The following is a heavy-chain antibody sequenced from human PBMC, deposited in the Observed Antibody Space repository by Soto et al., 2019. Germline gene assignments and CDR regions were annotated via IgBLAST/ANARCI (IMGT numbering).Heavy chain of an antibody. V-gene: IGHV3-11*01. J-gene: IGHJ5*02. CDR1: GFSFSAHY. D-gene: IGHD3-10*01. CDR3: ANYYGSGSYRNWFDP. Sequence: LRLSCAASGFSFSAHYMGWIRQAPGKGLEWISYISGSGSTIYYADSVKGRFTISRDNAKNSLYLQMNSLRAEDTAVYYCANYYGSGSYRNWFDPWGQGTLVTVSS. CDR2: ISGSGSTI.